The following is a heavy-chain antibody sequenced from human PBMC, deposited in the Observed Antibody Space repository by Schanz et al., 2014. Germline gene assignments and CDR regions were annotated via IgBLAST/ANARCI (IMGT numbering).Heavy chain of an antibody. J-gene: IGHJ4*02. CDR2: INPIGGST. D-gene: IGHD3-10*01. Sequence: QVQLVQSGAEVRKPGASVKVSCKASGYTFTNFFLHWVRQAPGQGLEWMGIINPIGGSTTYAQKFRGAVTLTTDTSTDTAYLELTSLRSEDTAVYYCARGSPENMIRGELDYWGQGTLVTVSS. CDR3: ARGSPENMIRGELDY. V-gene: IGHV1-46*03. CDR1: GYTFTNFF.